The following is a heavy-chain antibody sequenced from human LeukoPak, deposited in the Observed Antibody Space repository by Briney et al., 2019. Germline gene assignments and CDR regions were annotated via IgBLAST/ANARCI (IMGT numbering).Heavy chain of an antibody. J-gene: IGHJ4*02. D-gene: IGHD3-10*01. Sequence: GGSLRLSCAASGFTFSSYGMHWVRQAPGKGLEWVAVISYDGSNKYYADSVKGRFTISRDNSKNTLYLQMNSLRAEDTAVYYCAKDLGGNYYGSGSYYNPGSYWGQGTLVTVSS. CDR3: AKDLGGNYYGSGSYYNPGSY. CDR1: GFTFSSYG. V-gene: IGHV3-30*18. CDR2: ISYDGSNK.